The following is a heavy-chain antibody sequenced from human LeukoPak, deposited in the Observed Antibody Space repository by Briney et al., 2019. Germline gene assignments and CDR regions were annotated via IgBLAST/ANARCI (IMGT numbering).Heavy chain of an antibody. CDR1: GFTFSSYG. D-gene: IGHD2-2*02. CDR2: IRYDGSNK. Sequence: GGSLRLSXAASGFTFSSYGMHWVRQAPGKGLEWVAFIRYDGSNKYCAGSVKGRFTISRDNSKNTLYLQMNSLRAEDTAVYYCAKDRDCSSTSCYTGDFDYWGQGTLVTVSS. J-gene: IGHJ4*02. V-gene: IGHV3-30*02. CDR3: AKDRDCSSTSCYTGDFDY.